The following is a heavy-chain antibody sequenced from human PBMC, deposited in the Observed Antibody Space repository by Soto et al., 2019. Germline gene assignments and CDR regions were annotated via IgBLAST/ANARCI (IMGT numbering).Heavy chain of an antibody. V-gene: IGHV3-23*01. CDR1: GFTFSSYA. Sequence: EVQLLASGGGLAQPGGSLRLSCAATGFTFSSYAMSWVRQAPGKGLEWVSGIGGSGGDTYYADSVKGRFTVSRDNAENTLYPQLNSLRVEDTAIYYCARRSWRGRADYWGQGILVTVSS. D-gene: IGHD3-10*01. J-gene: IGHJ4*02. CDR3: ARRSWRGRADY. CDR2: IGGSGGDT.